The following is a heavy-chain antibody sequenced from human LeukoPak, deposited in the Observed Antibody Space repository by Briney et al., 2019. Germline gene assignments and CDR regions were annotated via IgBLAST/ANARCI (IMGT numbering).Heavy chain of an antibody. CDR2: MKGGGET. D-gene: IGHD3-22*01. CDR3: AKDLIGVDSAGD. J-gene: IGHJ4*02. V-gene: IGHV3-23*01. Sequence: GGSLRLSCAASGFSFINYAMSWVRQAPARGPEWLSSMKGGGETFYADSVKGRFTISRDNSKNTLYLQMNSLRAEDTAVYYCAKDLIGVDSAGDWGQGTLVTVSS. CDR1: GFSFINYA.